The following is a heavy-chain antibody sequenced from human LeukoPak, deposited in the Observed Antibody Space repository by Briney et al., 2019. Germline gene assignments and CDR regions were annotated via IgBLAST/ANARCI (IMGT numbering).Heavy chain of an antibody. V-gene: IGHV3-11*01. D-gene: IGHD4-17*01. CDR1: GFTFSDYY. J-gene: IGHJ4*02. Sequence: GGSLRLSCAASGFTFSDYYMSWIRQAPGKGLEWVSYISSSGSRIIYYADSVKGRFTISRDNAKNSLYLQMNSLRAEDTAVYYCARVRTTVTYYFDYWGQGTLVTVSS. CDR2: ISSSGSRII. CDR3: ARVRTTVTYYFDY.